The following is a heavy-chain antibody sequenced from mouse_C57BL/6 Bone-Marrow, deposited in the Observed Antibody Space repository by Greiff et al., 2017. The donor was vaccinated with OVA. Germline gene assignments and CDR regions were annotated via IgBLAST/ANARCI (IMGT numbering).Heavy chain of an antibody. CDR2: IDPNSGGT. CDR3: AIDYDEGGLYAMDY. V-gene: IGHV1-72*01. J-gene: IGHJ4*01. Sequence: QVQLQQPGAELVKPGASVKLSCKASGYTFTSYWMHWVKQRPGRGLEWIGRIDPNSGGTKYNEKVKSKATLTVDKPSSTAYMQLSSLTSEDSAVYYCAIDYDEGGLYAMDYWGQGTSVTVSS. CDR1: GYTFTSYW. D-gene: IGHD2-4*01.